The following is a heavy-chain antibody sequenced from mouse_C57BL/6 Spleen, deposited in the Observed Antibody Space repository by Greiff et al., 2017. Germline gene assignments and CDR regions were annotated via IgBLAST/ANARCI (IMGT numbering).Heavy chain of an antibody. Sequence: EVMLVESGEGSVKPGGSLKLSCAASGFTFSSYAMSWVRQTPEKRLEWVAYISSGGDYIYYADTVKGRFTISRDNARNTLYLQMSSLKSEDTAMYYCTRDHGSSYGYFDVWGTGTTVTVSS. CDR1: GFTFSSYA. J-gene: IGHJ1*03. V-gene: IGHV5-9-1*02. CDR3: TRDHGSSYGYFDV. CDR2: ISSGGDYI. D-gene: IGHD1-1*01.